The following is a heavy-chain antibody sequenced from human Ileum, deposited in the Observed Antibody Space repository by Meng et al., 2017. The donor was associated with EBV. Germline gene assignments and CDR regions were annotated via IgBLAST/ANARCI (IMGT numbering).Heavy chain of an antibody. D-gene: IGHD2-21*02. J-gene: IGHJ4*02. V-gene: IGHV4-61*08. CDR1: NVAVSSYGYY. CDR3: ARERGGGDRGIQ. Sequence: VQCQESGPGLVNASGPRLFTFSVSNVAVSSYGYYWTWIRQPPGKGLEWIGYMSYTGSTNYKSTLKSRVTISVDKSKNQFSLKLSSVTAADTAVYYCARERGGGDRGIQWGQGTLVTVSS. CDR2: MSYTGST.